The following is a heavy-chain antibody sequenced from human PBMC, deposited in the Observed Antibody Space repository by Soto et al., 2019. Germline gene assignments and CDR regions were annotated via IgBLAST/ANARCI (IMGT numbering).Heavy chain of an antibody. CDR3: ARAVRYYDSSGAYY. J-gene: IGHJ4*02. V-gene: IGHV4-61*01. CDR2: IYYSGST. Sequence: PSETLSLTCTVSGGSVSSGSYYWSWIRQPPGKGLEWIGYIYYSGSTNYNPSLKSRVTISVDTSKNQFSLKLSSVTAADTAVYYCARAVRYYDSSGAYYWGQGTLVTVSS. D-gene: IGHD3-22*01. CDR1: GGSVSSGSYY.